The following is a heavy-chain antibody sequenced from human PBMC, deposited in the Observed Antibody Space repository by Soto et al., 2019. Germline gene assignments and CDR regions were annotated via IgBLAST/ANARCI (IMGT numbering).Heavy chain of an antibody. V-gene: IGHV3-49*04. CDR3: TRYYERSGCPVTYYGTDV. CDR2: IRSKAYGGTT. CDR1: GFTFGDYA. J-gene: IGHJ6*02. Sequence: GGSLRLSCTASGFTFGDYAMSWVGQGPGKGLEWVGFIRSKAYGGTTEYAASVKGRFTISRDDSKSIAYLQMNSLKTEDTAVYYCTRYYERSGCPVTYYGTDVRGQEPTVTVAS. D-gene: IGHD3-22*01.